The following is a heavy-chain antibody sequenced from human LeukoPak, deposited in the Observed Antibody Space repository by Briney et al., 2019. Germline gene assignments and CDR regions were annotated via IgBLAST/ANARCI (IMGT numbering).Heavy chain of an antibody. J-gene: IGHJ4*02. CDR1: GGSFSSSSYY. D-gene: IGHD3-10*01. Sequence: SETLSLTCAVSGGSFSSSSYYWGWVRQPPGKGLEWIGSIYYSGSTYYNPSLKSRVTISVDRSKNQFSLKLSSVTAADTAVYYCARVGSFGGVDYWGQGTLVTVSS. V-gene: IGHV4-39*07. CDR3: ARVGSFGGVDY. CDR2: IYYSGST.